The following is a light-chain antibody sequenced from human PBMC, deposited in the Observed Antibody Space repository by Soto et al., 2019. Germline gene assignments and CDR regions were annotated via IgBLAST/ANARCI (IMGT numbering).Light chain of an antibody. V-gene: IGLV2-14*01. J-gene: IGLJ2*01. Sequence: QSALTQPASVSGSPGQSITITCTGTSSDVGGYNYVSWYQQHPGKAPKVMIYEVSNRPSRVSNRFSGSKSGNTSSLTICGLQAEDDADYYFSSYTSRSTLVFGRGTKLTVL. CDR2: EVS. CDR3: SSYTSRSTLV. CDR1: SSDVGGYNY.